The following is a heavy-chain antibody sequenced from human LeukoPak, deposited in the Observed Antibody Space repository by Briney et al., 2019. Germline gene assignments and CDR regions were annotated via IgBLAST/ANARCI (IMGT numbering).Heavy chain of an antibody. CDR1: GFTFSSYG. CDR3: GRDPNGDYIGAFDL. Sequence: GGSLRLSCAASGFTFSSYGMHWVRQAPGKGLEWVAVISYDGSNKYYADSVKGRFTISRDNSKNTLYLQMSSLRAEDTAIYYCGRDPNGDYIGAFDLWGQGTMVTASS. D-gene: IGHD4-17*01. CDR2: ISYDGSNK. V-gene: IGHV3-30*03. J-gene: IGHJ3*01.